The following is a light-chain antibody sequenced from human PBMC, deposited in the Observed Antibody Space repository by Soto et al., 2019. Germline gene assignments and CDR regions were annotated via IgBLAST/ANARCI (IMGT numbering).Light chain of an antibody. V-gene: IGKV1-6*01. Sequence: IQLTQSPSTLSASVGDRVTLSCRASQSINNYLAWYQQKPGKAPKLLIYAASSLQSGVPSRFSGSGSGTDFTLTISSLQPEDFATYYCLQDYNYPITFGQGTRLEIK. J-gene: IGKJ5*01. CDR2: AAS. CDR3: LQDYNYPIT. CDR1: QSINNY.